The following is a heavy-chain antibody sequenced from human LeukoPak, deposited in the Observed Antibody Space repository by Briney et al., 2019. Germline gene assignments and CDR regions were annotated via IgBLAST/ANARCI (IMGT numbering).Heavy chain of an antibody. CDR3: ARQGRILWGPYYYYYYMDV. Sequence: SETLSLTCTVSGYSISSGYYWGWIRQPPGKGLEWIGEINHSGSTNYNPSLKSRVTISVDTSKNQFSLKLSSVTAADAAVYYCARQGRILWGPYYYYYYMDVWGKGTTVTISS. CDR1: GYSISSGYY. J-gene: IGHJ6*03. CDR2: INHSGST. D-gene: IGHD2-21*01. V-gene: IGHV4-38-2*02.